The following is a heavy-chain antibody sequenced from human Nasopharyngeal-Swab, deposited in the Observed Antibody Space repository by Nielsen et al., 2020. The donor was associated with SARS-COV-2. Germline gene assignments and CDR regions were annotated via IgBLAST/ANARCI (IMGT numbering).Heavy chain of an antibody. CDR1: GYSFTSYW. CDR2: IYPGDSDT. CDR3: ARPGLSYGYGDNWFDP. D-gene: IGHD5-18*01. Sequence: GASLKISCKGSGYSFTSYWIGWVRQMPGKGLEWLGIIYPGDSDTCYSPSFQGQVTISADKSISTAYLQWSSLKASDTAMYYCARPGLSYGYGDNWFDPWGQGTLVTVSS. J-gene: IGHJ5*02. V-gene: IGHV5-51*01.